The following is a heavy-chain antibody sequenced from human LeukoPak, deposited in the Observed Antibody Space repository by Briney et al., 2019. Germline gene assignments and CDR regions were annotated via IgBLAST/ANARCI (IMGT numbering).Heavy chain of an antibody. CDR1: GYTFTGYY. V-gene: IGHV1-46*01. CDR3: ARRFPLDFWSGYPYYYYMDV. CDR2: INPSGGST. Sequence: ASVKVSCKASGYTFTGYYMHWVRQAPGQGLEWMGIINPSGGSTSYAQKFQGRVTMTRDTSTSTVYMELSSLRSEDTAVYYCARRFPLDFWSGYPYYYYMDVWGKGTTVTVSS. J-gene: IGHJ6*03. D-gene: IGHD3-3*01.